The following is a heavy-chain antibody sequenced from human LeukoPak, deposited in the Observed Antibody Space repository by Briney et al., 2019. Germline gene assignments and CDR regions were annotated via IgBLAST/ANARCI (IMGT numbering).Heavy chain of an antibody. CDR3: ARETVVVPAAMVLYYYGMDV. J-gene: IGHJ6*02. Sequence: ASVKVSCKASGYTFTSYGISWVRQAPGQGLEWMGWISAYNGNTNNAQKLQGRVTMTTDTSTSTAYMELRSLRSDDTAVYYCARETVVVPAAMVLYYYGMDVWGQGTTVTVSS. CDR1: GYTFTSYG. V-gene: IGHV1-18*01. CDR2: ISAYNGNT. D-gene: IGHD2-2*01.